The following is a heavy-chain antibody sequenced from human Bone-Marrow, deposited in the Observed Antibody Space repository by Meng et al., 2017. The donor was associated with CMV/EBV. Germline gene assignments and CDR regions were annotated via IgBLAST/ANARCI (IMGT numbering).Heavy chain of an antibody. Sequence: KVSCKASGYTFTKYWIGWVRQLPGKGLEWMGIIYPGDSDTRYSPSFQGQVTISADKSLSTAYLQWSSLKASDTAMYYCARQGQQLVGSMDVWGQGTTVTVSS. V-gene: IGHV5-51*01. CDR1: GYTFTKYW. D-gene: IGHD6-13*01. CDR3: ARQGQQLVGSMDV. CDR2: IYPGDSDT. J-gene: IGHJ6*02.